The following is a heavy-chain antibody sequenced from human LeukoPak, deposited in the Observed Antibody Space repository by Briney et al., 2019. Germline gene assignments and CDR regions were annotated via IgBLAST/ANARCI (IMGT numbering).Heavy chain of an antibody. J-gene: IGHJ4*02. CDR1: GFTFSSYV. Sequence: GGSLRLSCAASGFTFSSYVMHWVRQAPGKGLEWVAVIWYDGSNKYYADSVKGRFTISRDNSKNTLYLQMNSLRAEDTAVYYCARAYGTSGWYWEFDYWGQGTLVTVSS. V-gene: IGHV3-33*01. CDR3: ARAYGTSGWYWEFDY. D-gene: IGHD6-19*01. CDR2: IWYDGSNK.